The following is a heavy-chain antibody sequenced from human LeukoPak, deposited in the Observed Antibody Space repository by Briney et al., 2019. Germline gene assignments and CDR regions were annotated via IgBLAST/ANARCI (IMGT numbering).Heavy chain of an antibody. CDR3: ARTYGSGSPGGY. D-gene: IGHD3-10*01. CDR2: IDPDSGGT. CDR1: GYTFTGYY. V-gene: IGHV1-2*02. Sequence: ASVKVSCKAYGYTFTGYYLHWVRQAPGQGLEWMGWIDPDSGGTHYAQKFQGRVTLTRDTSISTAYMDLTSLRSDDTASYYCARTYGSGSPGGYWSQGTLVTVSS. J-gene: IGHJ4*02.